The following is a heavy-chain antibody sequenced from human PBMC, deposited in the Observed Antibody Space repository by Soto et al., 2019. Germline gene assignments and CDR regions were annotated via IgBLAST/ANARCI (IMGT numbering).Heavy chain of an antibody. J-gene: IGHJ6*01. Sequence: QVQLVQSGAGVKKPGSSVKVSCKASGGTFSSYAISLVRQAPGQGLEWMGGIIPIFGTANYAQKFQGRVTITADESTSTACMELSSLRSEDTAVYYCARGKCGSGSCYYYSGMDVWGQGTTVTVSS. CDR1: GGTFSSYA. CDR3: ARGKCGSGSCYYYSGMDV. V-gene: IGHV1-69*12. CDR2: IIPIFGTA. D-gene: IGHD3-10*01.